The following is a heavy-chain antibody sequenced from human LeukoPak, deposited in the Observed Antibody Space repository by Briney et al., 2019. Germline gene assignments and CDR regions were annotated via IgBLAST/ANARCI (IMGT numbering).Heavy chain of an antibody. Sequence: GGSLRLSCAASGFTFASYVMSWVRQAPGKGLEWVSTISVSGDSTYYTDSVKGRFTISRDNSKNTLYLQMNSLRAEDTAVYFCARGKYCSSTSCYFMDYWFNPWGQGTLVTVSS. J-gene: IGHJ5*02. CDR3: ARGKYCSSTSCYFMDYWFNP. D-gene: IGHD2-2*01. CDR1: GFTFASYV. V-gene: IGHV3-23*01. CDR2: ISVSGDST.